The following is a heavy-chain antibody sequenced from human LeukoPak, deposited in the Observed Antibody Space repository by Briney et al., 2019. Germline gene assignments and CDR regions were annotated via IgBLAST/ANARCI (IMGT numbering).Heavy chain of an antibody. CDR3: ARNSKGMSN. CDR2: INSDGRST. J-gene: IGHJ4*02. CDR1: GFTFTNYG. D-gene: IGHD4-23*01. Sequence: GGSLRLSCVASGFTFTNYGMMWVRQAPGKGLVWVSYINSDGRSTTYADSVKGRFTISRDNAKNTLYLQMSSLRAEDTAMYYCARNSKGMSNWGQGTLVIVSS. V-gene: IGHV3-74*01.